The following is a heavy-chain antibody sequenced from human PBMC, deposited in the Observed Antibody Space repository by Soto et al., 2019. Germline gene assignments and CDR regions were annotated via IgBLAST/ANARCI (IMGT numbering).Heavy chain of an antibody. CDR3: ARTKYYYDSTAYTFDY. CDR2: IYHSGGT. D-gene: IGHD3-22*01. J-gene: IGHJ4*02. V-gene: IGHV4-30-4*01. Sequence: PLESLSLTCNVSGHYMSGGACWSWIRQPPGRGLEWIGYIYHSGGTYYNPSLTTRVTMSVDTSQNPFSLKLSSVSAADTAVYHCARTKYYYDSTAYTFDYWGQGALLTV. CDR1: GHYMSGGAC.